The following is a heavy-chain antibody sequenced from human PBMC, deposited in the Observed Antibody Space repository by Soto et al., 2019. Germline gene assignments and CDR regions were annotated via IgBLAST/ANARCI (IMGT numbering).Heavy chain of an antibody. CDR3: ARGSLDSSGWYYREGYYYYYGMDV. J-gene: IGHJ6*02. CDR2: IIPIFGTA. CDR1: GGTFSSYA. D-gene: IGHD6-19*01. Sequence: SVKVSCKASGGTFSSYAISWVRQAPGQGLEWMGGIIPIFGTANYAQKFQGRVTITADESTSTAYMELSSLRSEDTAVYYCARGSLDSSGWYYREGYYYYYGMDVWGQGTTVTVSS. V-gene: IGHV1-69*13.